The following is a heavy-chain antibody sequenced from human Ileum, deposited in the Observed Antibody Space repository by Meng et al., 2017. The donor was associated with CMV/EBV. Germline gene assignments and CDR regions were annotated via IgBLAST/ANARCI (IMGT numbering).Heavy chain of an antibody. Sequence: PAPARTGLGNPERYTIIHPGMGTVQQPTGQGVELIGWITPYNGNTVYAQKLQGRDILTTDTSTSPAYMEPRNLRLYDSAVNYCARVVGGDYFDHWGQGTLVTVSS. D-gene: IGHD2-15*01. J-gene: IGHJ4*02. CDR1: RYTIIHPG. CDR3: ARVVGGDYFDH. CDR2: ITPYNGNT. V-gene: IGHV1-18*01.